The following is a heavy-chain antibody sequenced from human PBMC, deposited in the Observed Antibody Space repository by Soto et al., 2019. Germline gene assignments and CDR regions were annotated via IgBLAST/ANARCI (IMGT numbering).Heavy chain of an antibody. Sequence: QVQLQESGPGLVKPSETLSLTCTVSGGSISSYYWSWIRQPPGKGLEWIGYIYYSGSTNYNPSLKSRVTLSVDTSKNQFSLKLSSVTAADTAVYYCARGGIVGATEGYWGQGTLVTVSS. D-gene: IGHD1-26*01. J-gene: IGHJ4*02. V-gene: IGHV4-59*01. CDR2: IYYSGST. CDR1: GGSISSYY. CDR3: ARGGIVGATEGY.